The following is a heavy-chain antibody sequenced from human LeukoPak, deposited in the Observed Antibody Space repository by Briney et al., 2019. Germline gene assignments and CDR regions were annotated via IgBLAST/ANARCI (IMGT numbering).Heavy chain of an antibody. V-gene: IGHV3-7*01. CDR3: ARDEIEGPTKLDY. CDR2: IKQDESEK. Sequence: PGGSLRLSCAASGFTFSSYWMSWVRQAPGKGLEWVANIKQDESEKYYVDSLKGRFTISRDNAKNSLYLQMNSLRAEDTAVYYCARDEIEGPTKLDYWGQGILVTVSS. D-gene: IGHD1-1*01. J-gene: IGHJ4*02. CDR1: GFTFSSYW.